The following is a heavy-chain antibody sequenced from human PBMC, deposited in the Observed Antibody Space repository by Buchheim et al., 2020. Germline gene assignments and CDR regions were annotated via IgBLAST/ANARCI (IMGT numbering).Heavy chain of an antibody. Sequence: QVQLVESGGGVVQPGRSLRLSCAASGFTFSSYAMHWVRQAPGKGLEWVAVISYDGSNKYYADSVKGRFTISRDNSKNTLYLQMNSLRAEDTAVYSCAREAWIQLAGSSYYYYYGMDVWGQGTT. CDR2: ISYDGSNK. D-gene: IGHD5-18*01. CDR1: GFTFSSYA. J-gene: IGHJ6*02. CDR3: AREAWIQLAGSSYYYYYGMDV. V-gene: IGHV3-30-3*01.